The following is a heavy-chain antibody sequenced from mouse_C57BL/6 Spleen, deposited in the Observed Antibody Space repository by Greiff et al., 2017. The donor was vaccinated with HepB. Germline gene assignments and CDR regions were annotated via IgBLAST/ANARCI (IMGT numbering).Heavy chain of an antibody. V-gene: IGHV14-1*01. CDR3: TNLYYGNDGYAMDY. CDR2: IDPEDGDT. J-gene: IGHJ4*01. CDR1: GFNIKDYY. Sequence: EVQLQQSGAELVRPGASVKLSCTASGFNIKDYYMHWVKQRPEQGLEWIGRIDPEDGDTEYAPKFQGKATMTADTSSNTAYLQLSSLTSEDTAVYYCTNLYYGNDGYAMDYWGQGTSVTVSS. D-gene: IGHD2-2*01.